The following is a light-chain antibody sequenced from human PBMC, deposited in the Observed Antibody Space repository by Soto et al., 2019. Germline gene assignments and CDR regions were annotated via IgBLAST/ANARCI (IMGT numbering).Light chain of an antibody. J-gene: IGLJ1*01. CDR3: QSYDSSLSGYV. V-gene: IGLV1-40*01. CDR1: SSNIGAGYD. Sequence: QPVLTQPPSASGAPGQRVTISCTGSSSNIGAGYDVHWYQQLPGTAPKLLIYGNSNQPSGVPDRFSGSKSGTSASLAITGLQAEDAADYYCQSYDSSLSGYVFGTGTKHTVL. CDR2: GNS.